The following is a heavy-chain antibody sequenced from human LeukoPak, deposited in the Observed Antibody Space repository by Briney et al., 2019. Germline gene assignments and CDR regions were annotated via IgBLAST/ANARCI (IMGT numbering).Heavy chain of an antibody. D-gene: IGHD6-19*01. V-gene: IGHV3-23*01. CDR1: GFTISYYG. CDR2: ISGSGDST. Sequence: PGGTLRLSCAASGFTISYYGMTWVRQTPGKGLEWVSTISGSGDSTYYADSVKGRFTISRDNSKNTLYPQMNSLRAEDTAVYYCAKPLIPVAGTLYFDYWGQGTLVTVSS. CDR3: AKPLIPVAGTLYFDY. J-gene: IGHJ4*02.